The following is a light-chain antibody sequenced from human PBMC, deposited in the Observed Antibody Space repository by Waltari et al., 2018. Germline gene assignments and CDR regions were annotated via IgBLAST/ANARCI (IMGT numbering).Light chain of an antibody. CDR1: SSNIGNNA. CDR3: AAWDDSLKGVL. J-gene: IGLJ2*01. Sequence: QSVLTQTPSVSEAPRQRVPISCSGSSSNIGNNAVNWYQQVPGKAPKLLVFADDLLPSGVSDRFSGSKSGTSASLAISGLRSEDEGVYFCAAWDDSLKGVLFGGGTKLTVL. CDR2: ADD. V-gene: IGLV1-36*01.